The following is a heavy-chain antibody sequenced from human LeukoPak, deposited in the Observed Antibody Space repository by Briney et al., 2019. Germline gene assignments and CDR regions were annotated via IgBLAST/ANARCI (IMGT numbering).Heavy chain of an antibody. J-gene: IGHJ4*02. CDR3: AKDPYYYDSSGYYE. Sequence: GGSLRLSCAASGFTVSSYAMSWVRQAPGKGLEWVSAISGSGGSAYYADSVKGRFTISRDNSKNTLYLQMNSLRAEDTAVYYCAKDPYYYDSSGYYEWGQGTLVTVSS. CDR2: ISGSGGSA. CDR1: GFTVSSYA. V-gene: IGHV3-23*01. D-gene: IGHD3-22*01.